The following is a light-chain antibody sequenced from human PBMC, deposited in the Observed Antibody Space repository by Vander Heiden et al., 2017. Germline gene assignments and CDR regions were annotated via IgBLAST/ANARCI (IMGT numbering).Light chain of an antibody. V-gene: IGKV3-11*01. CDR3: QQRRSWPPT. Sequence: EIVLTQSPGTLSLSPGERATLSCRASQSVSSSLVWYQQKPGQAPRLLIYDASNRATGIPAKFSGSGSGTDFTLTISSLEPEDFAVYYCQQRRSWPPTFGGGTKVDIK. CDR1: QSVSSS. CDR2: DAS. J-gene: IGKJ4*01.